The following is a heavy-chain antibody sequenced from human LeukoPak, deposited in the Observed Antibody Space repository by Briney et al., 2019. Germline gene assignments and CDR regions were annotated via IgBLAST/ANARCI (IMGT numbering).Heavy chain of an antibody. J-gene: IGHJ6*03. CDR3: ASGSDLDYDYYYYMDV. Sequence: PSETLSLTCTVSGGSISSGSYYWSWIRQPAGKGLEWIGRIYTSGSTNYNPSLKSRVTISVDTSKNQFSLKLSSVTAADTAVYYCASGSDLDYDYYYYMDVWGKGTTVTVSS. V-gene: IGHV4-61*02. CDR1: GGSISSGSYY. D-gene: IGHD3-22*01. CDR2: IYTSGST.